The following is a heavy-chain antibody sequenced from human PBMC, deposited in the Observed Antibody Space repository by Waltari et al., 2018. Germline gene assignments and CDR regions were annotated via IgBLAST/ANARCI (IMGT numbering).Heavy chain of an antibody. CDR2: IYYNGNT. Sequence: QVQLQESGPGLVKPSETLSLTCPVSGASVNSYYWSWIRQPPGKGLEWIGHIYYNGNTDYNPSLKSRVTILVDTSKNQVSLKLTSVTAADTALYFCAREIYGGNSRPYDHWGQGTLVTVAS. D-gene: IGHD2-21*02. CDR1: GASVNSYY. J-gene: IGHJ4*02. CDR3: AREIYGGNSRPYDH. V-gene: IGHV4-59*02.